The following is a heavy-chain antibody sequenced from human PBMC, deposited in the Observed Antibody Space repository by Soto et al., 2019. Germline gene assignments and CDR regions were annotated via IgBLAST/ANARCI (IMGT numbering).Heavy chain of an antibody. V-gene: IGHV4-39*01. Sequence: QLQLQESGPGLVKPSETLSLTCTVSGGSISSSSYYWGWIRQPPGKGLEWIGSIYYSASTYYNPSLRSRANITEDTSKNQYSLKLSSVTAADTAVYYCARQSYYYCGSGSYPYWGQGTLVTVSS. CDR2: IYYSAST. J-gene: IGHJ4*02. CDR1: GGSISSSSYY. D-gene: IGHD3-10*01. CDR3: ARQSYYYCGSGSYPY.